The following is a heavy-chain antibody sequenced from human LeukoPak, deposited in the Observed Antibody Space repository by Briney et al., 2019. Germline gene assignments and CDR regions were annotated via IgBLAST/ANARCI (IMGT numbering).Heavy chain of an antibody. J-gene: IGHJ4*02. CDR2: VSSSSSTI. CDR1: GFTFSSYS. D-gene: IGHD3-10*01. CDR3: ARGGAARGYYFDY. V-gene: IGHV3-48*01. Sequence: GGSLRLSCAASGFTFSSYSMNWVRQAPGKGLEWVSYVSSSSSTIYYADSVKGRFTISRDNAKNSLYLQMNSLRAEDTAVYYCARGGAARGYYFDYWGQGTLVTVSS.